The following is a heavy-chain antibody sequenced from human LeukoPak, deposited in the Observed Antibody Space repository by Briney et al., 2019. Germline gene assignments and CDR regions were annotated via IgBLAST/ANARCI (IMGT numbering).Heavy chain of an antibody. CDR2: IVVGSGNT. D-gene: IGHD3-3*01. CDR1: GFTFTSSA. CDR3: AAERSDFWSGYYPYGMDV. Sequence: SVKVSCKASGFTFTSSAMQWVRQARGQRLEWIGWIVVGSGNTNYAQKFQERVTITRDMSTSTAYMELSSLRSEDTAVYYCAAERSDFWSGYYPYGMDVWGQGTTVTVSS. J-gene: IGHJ6*02. V-gene: IGHV1-58*02.